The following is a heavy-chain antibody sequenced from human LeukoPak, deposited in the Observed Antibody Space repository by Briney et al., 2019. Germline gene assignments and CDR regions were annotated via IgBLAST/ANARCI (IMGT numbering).Heavy chain of an antibody. V-gene: IGHV4-59*01. CDR2: IFYTGSS. CDR3: ARAGAWQIDP. CDR1: GASISSYY. J-gene: IGHJ5*02. D-gene: IGHD3-10*01. Sequence: SETLSLTCTVYGASISSYYGSCIRQPPGEVLEWIGHIFYTGSSNYNPSLKSRVTISLDRSKNQFSLRLTSVTAADTAVYYCARAGAWQIDPWGQGTLVTVSS.